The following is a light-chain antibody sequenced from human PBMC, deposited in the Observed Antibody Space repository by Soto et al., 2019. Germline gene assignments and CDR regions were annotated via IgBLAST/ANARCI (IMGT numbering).Light chain of an antibody. J-gene: IGLJ2*01. Sequence: QSVLTQPPSVSGAPGQRVTISCTGSSSNIGTHYDVHWYQQLPGTAPKLLIYGSSNRPSGVPDRFSGSKSGTSASLAITGLQAEDEADYYCQSYDSSLSGVVFDGGTKLTVL. CDR2: GSS. CDR1: SSNIGTHYD. CDR3: QSYDSSLSGVV. V-gene: IGLV1-40*01.